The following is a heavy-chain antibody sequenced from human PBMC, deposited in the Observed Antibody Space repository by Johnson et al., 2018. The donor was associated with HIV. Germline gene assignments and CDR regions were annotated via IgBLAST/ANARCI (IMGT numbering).Heavy chain of an antibody. V-gene: IGHV3-20*04. D-gene: IGHD3-22*01. J-gene: IGHJ3*02. CDR3: VRDRARYYDSSGYYYDAFDI. CDR2: INWNGGST. CDR1: GFTFDDYG. Sequence: VQLVESGGGVVRPGGSLRLSCAASGFTFDDYGMSWVRQAPGKGLEWVSGINWNGGSTGYADSVKGRFTISRDNAKNSLYLQMNSLRAEDTALYYCVRDRARYYDSSGYYYDAFDIWGQGTMVTVSS.